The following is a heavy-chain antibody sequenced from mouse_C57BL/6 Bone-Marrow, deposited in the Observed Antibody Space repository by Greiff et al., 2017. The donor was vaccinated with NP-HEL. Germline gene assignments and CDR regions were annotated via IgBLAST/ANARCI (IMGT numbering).Heavy chain of an antibody. D-gene: IGHD1-1*01. CDR3: AIVITTVVATPDY. Sequence: LVESGAELVKPGASVKLSCTASGFNIKDYYMHWVKQRTEQGLEWIGRIDPEDGETKYAPKFQGKATITADTSSNTAYLQLSSLTSEDTAVYYCAIVITTVVATPDYWGQGTTLTVSS. CDR2: IDPEDGET. J-gene: IGHJ2*01. V-gene: IGHV14-2*01. CDR1: GFNIKDYY.